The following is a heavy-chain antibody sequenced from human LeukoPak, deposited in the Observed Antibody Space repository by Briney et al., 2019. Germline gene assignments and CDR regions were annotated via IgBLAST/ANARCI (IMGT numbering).Heavy chain of an antibody. V-gene: IGHV4-59*08. J-gene: IGHJ4*02. D-gene: IGHD3-10*01. CDR1: GGSISSYY. CDR3: ARRTMVRGVIILDY. CDR2: IYYSGST. Sequence: PSETLSLTCTVSGGSISSYYWSWIRQPPGKGLEWIGYIYYSGSTNYNPSLKSRVTISVDTSKNQFSLKLSSVTAADTAVYYCARRTMVRGVIILDYWGQGTLVTVSS.